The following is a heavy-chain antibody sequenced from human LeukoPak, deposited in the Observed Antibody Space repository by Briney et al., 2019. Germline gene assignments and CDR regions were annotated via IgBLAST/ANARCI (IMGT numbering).Heavy chain of an antibody. J-gene: IGHJ6*03. CDR3: ARANAYYYNYYMDV. Sequence: GGSLRLSCAASGFTFSSYWMSWVRQAPGKGLEWVANIKQDGSEKYYVDSVKGRFTISRDNAKTSLYLQMNSLRAEDTAVYYCARANAYYYNYYMDVWAKGTTVTVSS. V-gene: IGHV3-7*01. CDR2: IKQDGSEK. CDR1: GFTFSSYW.